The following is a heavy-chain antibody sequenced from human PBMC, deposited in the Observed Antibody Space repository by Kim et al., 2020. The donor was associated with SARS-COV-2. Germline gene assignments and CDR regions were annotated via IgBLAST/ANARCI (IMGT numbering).Heavy chain of an antibody. Sequence: PSLKSRVTISVDTSKNQFSLKLSSVTAADTAVYYCARGVGIVLSSGWYGYWGQGTLVTVSS. V-gene: IGHV4-34*01. D-gene: IGHD6-19*01. CDR3: ARGVGIVLSSGWYGY. J-gene: IGHJ4*02.